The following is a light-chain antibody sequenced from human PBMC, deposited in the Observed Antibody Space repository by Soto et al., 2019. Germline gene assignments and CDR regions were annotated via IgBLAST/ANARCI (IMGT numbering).Light chain of an antibody. J-gene: IGKJ2*01. CDR3: QQYFSYPYT. CDR1: QRISSW. Sequence: DIQLTQSPSTLSASVGDRVNITCRASQRISSWLAWYQQKPGKAPKLLIYDASSLETAVPSRFSGSGSGAEFTLTFSSLQPDDFATYYCQQYFSYPYTFGHGTNLGIK. CDR2: DAS. V-gene: IGKV1-5*01.